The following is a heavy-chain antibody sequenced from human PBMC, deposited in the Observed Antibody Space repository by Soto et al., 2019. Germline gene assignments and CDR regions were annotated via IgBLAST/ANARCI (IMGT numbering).Heavy chain of an antibody. CDR1: GYTFTSYG. CDR3: ARSRLAGYSYSN. Sequence: ASVKVSCKASGYTFTSYGISWVRQAPGQRLEWMGWINAGNGNTKYSQKFQGRVTITRDTSASTAYMELSSLRSEDTAVYYCARSRLAGYSYSNWGQGTLVTVSS. D-gene: IGHD5-18*01. V-gene: IGHV1-3*01. CDR2: INAGNGNT. J-gene: IGHJ4*02.